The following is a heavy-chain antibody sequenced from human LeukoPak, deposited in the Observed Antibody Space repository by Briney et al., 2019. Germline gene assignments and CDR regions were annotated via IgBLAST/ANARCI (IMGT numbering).Heavy chain of an antibody. V-gene: IGHV3-21*01. J-gene: IGHJ6*04. CDR2: ISSSSTSI. Sequence: GGSLRLSCAASGFTFSSYSMNWVRQAPGKGLDWVSSISSSSTSIYYADSVKGRFTISRDNAKNSLYLQVNGLGAEDTAVYYCARDSKLYCSSTSCYMDVWGKRTTVTVSS. CDR3: ARDSKLYCSSTSCYMDV. CDR1: GFTFSSYS. D-gene: IGHD2-2*01.